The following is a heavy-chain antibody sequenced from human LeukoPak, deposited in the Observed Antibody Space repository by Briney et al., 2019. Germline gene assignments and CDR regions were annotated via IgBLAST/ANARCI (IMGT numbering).Heavy chain of an antibody. J-gene: IGHJ4*02. CDR2: IIPIFGTA. Sequence: SVKVSCKASGGTFSSYAISWVRQAPGQGLEWMGGIIPIFGTANYAQKFQGRVTITADKSTSTAYMELSSLRSEDTAVYYCARSGSSWYWDGEDYWGQGTLVTVSS. CDR1: GGTFSSYA. CDR3: ARSGSSWYWDGEDY. D-gene: IGHD6-13*01. V-gene: IGHV1-69*06.